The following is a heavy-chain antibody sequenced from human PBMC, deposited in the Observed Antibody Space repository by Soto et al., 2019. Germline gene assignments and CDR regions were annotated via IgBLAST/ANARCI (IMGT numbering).Heavy chain of an antibody. J-gene: IGHJ6*02. V-gene: IGHV2-70*11. D-gene: IGHD2-2*01. Sequence: SGPTLVNPTQTLTLTCIFSGFSLSTSGMCVSWIRQPPGKALEWLARIDWDDDKYYSTSLKTRLTISKDTSKNQVVLTMTNMDPVDTATYYCAREDIVLVPAATSYYYYYGMDVWGQGT. CDR1: GFSLSTSGMC. CDR3: AREDIVLVPAATSYYYYYGMDV. CDR2: IDWDDDK.